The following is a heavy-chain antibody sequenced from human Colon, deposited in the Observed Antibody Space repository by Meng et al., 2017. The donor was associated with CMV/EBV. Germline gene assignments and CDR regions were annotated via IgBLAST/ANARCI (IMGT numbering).Heavy chain of an antibody. CDR3: ARIAYGLDV. Sequence: GESLKISCAASGFSFSSYEMNWVRQAPGKGLEWVSHISSSGSTTYYADSVKGRFTVSRDNAKNSLFLQINSLRAEDTAVYYCARIAYGLDVWGQGTTVTVSS. J-gene: IGHJ6*02. V-gene: IGHV3-48*03. D-gene: IGHD3-16*01. CDR2: ISSSGSTT. CDR1: GFSFSSYE.